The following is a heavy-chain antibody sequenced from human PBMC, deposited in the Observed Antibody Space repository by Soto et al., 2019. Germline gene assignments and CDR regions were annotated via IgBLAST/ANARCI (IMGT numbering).Heavy chain of an antibody. V-gene: IGHV3-23*01. J-gene: IGHJ3*02. CDR1: GFICSSYD. Sequence: EVQMFEAGGGLAQPGGSLRLSCAVSGFICSSYDMSWVRQAPGKGLAWVSTILVGGSTHYEDSVQGRFTISRDTSKNTVYLHMNSLTAGDTAVYYCAKATATGGGAFEIYGQGTMVTVSS. CDR3: AKATATGGGAFEI. CDR2: ILVGGST. D-gene: IGHD2-8*02.